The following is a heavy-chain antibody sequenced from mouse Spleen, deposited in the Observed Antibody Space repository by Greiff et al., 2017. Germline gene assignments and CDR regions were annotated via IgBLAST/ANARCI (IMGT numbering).Heavy chain of an antibody. D-gene: IGHD4-1*02. J-gene: IGHJ2*01. CDR3: ARSTGTVDY. V-gene: IGHV1-59*01. Sequence: QVQLQQSGAELVRPGTSVKLSCKASGYTFTSYWMHWVKQRPGQGLEWIGVIDPSDSYTNYNQKFKGKATLTVDTSSSTAYMQLSSLTSEDSAVYYCARSTGTVDYWGQGTTLTVSS. CDR2: IDPSDSYT. CDR1: GYTFTSYW.